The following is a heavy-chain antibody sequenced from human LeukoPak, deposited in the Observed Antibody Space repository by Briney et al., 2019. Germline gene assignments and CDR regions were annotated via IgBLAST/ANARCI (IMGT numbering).Heavy chain of an antibody. CDR1: GFTFSGSA. V-gene: IGHV3-73*01. Sequence: GGSLRLSCAASGFTFSGSAMHWVRQASGKGLEWVGRIRSKANSYATAYAASVKGRFTISRDGSKNTAYLQMNSLKTEDTAVYYCTRQGAALKYSRSSEVYYNYYYMDVWGKGTTVTVSS. J-gene: IGHJ6*03. CDR2: IRSKANSYAT. CDR3: TRQGAALKYSRSSEVYYNYYYMDV. D-gene: IGHD6-6*01.